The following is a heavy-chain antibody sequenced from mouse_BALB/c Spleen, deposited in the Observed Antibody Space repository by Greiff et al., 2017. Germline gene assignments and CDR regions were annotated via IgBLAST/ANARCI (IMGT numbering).Heavy chain of an antibody. V-gene: IGHV1S137*01. CDR3: ARFDGYYFAMDY. CDR2: ISTYYGDA. J-gene: IGHJ4*01. CDR1: GYTFTDYA. D-gene: IGHD2-3*01. Sequence: QVHVKQSGAELVRPGVSVKISCKGSGYTFTDYAMHWVKQSHAKSLEWIGVISTYYGDASYNQKFKGKATMTVDKSSSTAYMELARLTSEDSAIYYCARFDGYYFAMDYWGQGTSVTVSS.